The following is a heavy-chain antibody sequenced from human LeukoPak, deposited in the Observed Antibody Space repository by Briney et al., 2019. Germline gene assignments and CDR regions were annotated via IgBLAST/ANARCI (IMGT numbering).Heavy chain of an antibody. CDR2: IWYDGSNK. D-gene: IGHD1-26*01. Sequence: GGSLRLSCAASGLTFSSYGVHWVRQAPGKGLEWVAVIWYDGSNKYYADSVKGRFTISRDNSKNTLYLQMNSLRAEDAAVYYCAKDPRGSYSRDYYYYMDVWGKGTTVTVSS. CDR1: GLTFSSYG. J-gene: IGHJ6*03. CDR3: AKDPRGSYSRDYYYYMDV. V-gene: IGHV3-33*06.